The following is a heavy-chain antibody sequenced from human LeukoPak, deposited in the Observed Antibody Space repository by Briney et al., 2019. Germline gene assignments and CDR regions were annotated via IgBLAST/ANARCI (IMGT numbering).Heavy chain of an antibody. CDR2: MNPNSGNT. CDR3: ARRGLATRYWFDP. D-gene: IGHD3-10*01. V-gene: IGHV1-8*03. Sequence: ASVEVSCKASGYTFTSYDINWVRQATGQGLEWMGWMNPNSGNTGYAQKFQGRVTITRNTSISTAYMELSSLRSEDTAVYYCARRGLATRYWFDPWGQGTLVTVSS. J-gene: IGHJ5*02. CDR1: GYTFTSYD.